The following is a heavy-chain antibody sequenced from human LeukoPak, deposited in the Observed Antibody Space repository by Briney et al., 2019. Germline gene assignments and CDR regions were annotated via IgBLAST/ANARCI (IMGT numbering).Heavy chain of an antibody. J-gene: IGHJ6*04. CDR2: ISSSSSYI. D-gene: IGHD3-10*01. CDR3: AREFMVRGVIIS. Sequence: GGSLRLSCAASGFTFSSYSMNWVRQAPGKGLXXVSSISSSSSYIYYADSVKGRFTISRDNAKNSLYLQMNSLRAEDTAVYYCAREFMVRGVIISWGKGTTVTVSS. CDR1: GFTFSSYS. V-gene: IGHV3-21*01.